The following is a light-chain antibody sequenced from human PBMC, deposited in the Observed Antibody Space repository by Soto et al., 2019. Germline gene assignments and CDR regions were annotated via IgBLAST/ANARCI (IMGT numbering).Light chain of an antibody. V-gene: IGKV1-13*02. CDR3: QQFNSYPIT. CDR2: DVS. J-gene: IGKJ5*01. Sequence: AIQLTQSASSLSASVGDRVTITCRASQDIRGALAWYQQKPGKAPKMLIYDVSTLESGVPLRFSGSSSGTDFTLTISSLQPVDFATYYCQQFNSYPITFGQGTRLEIK. CDR1: QDIRGA.